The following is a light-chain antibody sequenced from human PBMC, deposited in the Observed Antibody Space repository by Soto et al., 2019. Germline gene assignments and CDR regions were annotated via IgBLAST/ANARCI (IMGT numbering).Light chain of an antibody. CDR3: SSYTSSSTLRV. CDR2: EVS. Sequence: QSALTQPASVSVSPGQSITISCTGTSSDVGGYNYVSWYQQHPGKAPKLMIYEVSKRPSGVSNRFSGSKSGNTASLTISGLQAEDEADYYCSSYTSSSTLRVFGSGTKLTVL. CDR1: SSDVGGYNY. J-gene: IGLJ1*01. V-gene: IGLV2-14*01.